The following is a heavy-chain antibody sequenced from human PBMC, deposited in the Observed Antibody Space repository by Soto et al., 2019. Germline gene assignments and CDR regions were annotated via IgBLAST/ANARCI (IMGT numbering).Heavy chain of an antibody. Sequence: EVQLVESGGGLVQPGGSLRLSCAASGVTVSSNYMSWVRQAPGKGLEWVSVIYSGGSTYYADSAKGRCTISRDNSKNTLYLQMNSLRAEDTAVYYCARNGYNYAGGYFDYWGQGTLFTVSS. CDR3: ARNGYNYAGGYFDY. D-gene: IGHD5-18*01. CDR2: IYSGGST. CDR1: GVTVSSNY. V-gene: IGHV3-66*01. J-gene: IGHJ4*02.